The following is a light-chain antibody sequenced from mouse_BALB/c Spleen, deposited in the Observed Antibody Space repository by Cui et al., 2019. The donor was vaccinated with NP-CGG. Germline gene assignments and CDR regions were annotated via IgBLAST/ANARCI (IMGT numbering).Light chain of an antibody. J-gene: IGLJ1*01. Sequence: QAVVTQESAHTTSPGETVRLTCRSSTGAVITSNYANWVQEKPDHLFTGLIGGTNNRAPGVPARFSGSLIGDKAALTITGAQTEDEAIYFCALWYSTHWVFGGGTKLTVL. CDR3: ALWYSTHWV. CDR2: GTN. CDR1: TGAVITSNY. V-gene: IGLV1*01.